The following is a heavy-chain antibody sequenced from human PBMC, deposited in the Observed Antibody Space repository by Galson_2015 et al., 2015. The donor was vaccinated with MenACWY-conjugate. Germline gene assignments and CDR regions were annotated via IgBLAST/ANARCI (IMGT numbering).Heavy chain of an antibody. CDR2: IYPGGSDT. D-gene: IGHD2-21*02. J-gene: IGHJ4*02. Sequence: QSGAEVKKPGESLKISCKGSGYSFSNYWIAWVRQMPGKGLEWMGIIYPGGSDTRYSPSSQGQVTISADKSISTGYLQWSSLKASDTAIYYCARLPGCGCSGGDCFLGFDYWGQGTLVTASS. CDR3: ARLPGCGCSGGDCFLGFDY. CDR1: GYSFSNYW. V-gene: IGHV5-51*01.